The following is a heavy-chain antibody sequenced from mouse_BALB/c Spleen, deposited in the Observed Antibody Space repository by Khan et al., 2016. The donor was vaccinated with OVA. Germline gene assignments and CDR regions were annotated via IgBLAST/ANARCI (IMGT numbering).Heavy chain of an antibody. CDR3: ARWFDGYSSLYAMDY. Sequence: QVQLKQSGPGLVAPSQSLSITCTVSGFSLTTYGVHWVRQPPGKGLEWLVVIWSDGSTNYNSVLKSRLSIIKDNSKSQVSLNMISLQTDDTALYYCARWFDGYSSLYAMDYWGQGTSVTVSS. CDR1: GFSLTTYG. J-gene: IGHJ4*01. V-gene: IGHV2-6*02. CDR2: IWSDGST. D-gene: IGHD2-3*01.